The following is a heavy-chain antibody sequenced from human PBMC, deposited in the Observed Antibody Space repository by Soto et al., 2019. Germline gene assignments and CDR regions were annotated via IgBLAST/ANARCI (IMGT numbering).Heavy chain of an antibody. CDR2: ISYDGSDK. CDR3: AKDRRVRIAGPRYDYFDY. J-gene: IGHJ4*02. D-gene: IGHD6-13*01. V-gene: IGHV3-30*18. Sequence: GGSLRLSCAASGFTFSSYGMHWVRQAPGKGLEWVAVISYDGSDKYYADSVKGRFTISRDNSKNTLYLQMNSLRAEDTAVYYCAKDRRVRIAGPRYDYFDYWGQGTLVTVSS. CDR1: GFTFSSYG.